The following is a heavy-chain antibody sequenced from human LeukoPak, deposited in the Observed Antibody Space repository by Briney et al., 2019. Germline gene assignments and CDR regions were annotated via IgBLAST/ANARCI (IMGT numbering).Heavy chain of an antibody. CDR2: ISSSSSTI. Sequence: PGGSLRLSCAASGFTFTSYSMNWVRQAPGKGLEWVSYISSSSSTIYYADSVKGRFTISRDNAKNSLYLQMNSLRAEDTAVYYCARDPTIYGSGKFDYWGQGTLVTVSS. D-gene: IGHD3-10*01. V-gene: IGHV3-48*01. CDR1: GFTFTSYS. J-gene: IGHJ4*02. CDR3: ARDPTIYGSGKFDY.